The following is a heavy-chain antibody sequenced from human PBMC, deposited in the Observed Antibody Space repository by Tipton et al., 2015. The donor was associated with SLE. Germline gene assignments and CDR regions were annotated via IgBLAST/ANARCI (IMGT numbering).Heavy chain of an antibody. Sequence: TLSLTCTVSGDSISSGTYYWNWIRQPAGKPLECIGRVYYSGSTNYNPSLKSRVTLSPDTSKNQFTLKLTSVTAADTALYYCARGGFDWGFPYVDFWGLGVLGTVS. CDR3: ARGGFDWGFPYVDF. V-gene: IGHV4-61*02. CDR1: GDSISSGTYY. D-gene: IGHD3-9*01. J-gene: IGHJ4*02. CDR2: VYYSGST.